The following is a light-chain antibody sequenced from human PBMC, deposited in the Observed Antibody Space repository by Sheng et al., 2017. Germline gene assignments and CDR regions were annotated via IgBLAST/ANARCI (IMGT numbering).Light chain of an antibody. CDR3: QQYNNWPPIT. Sequence: ETVMTQSPATLSVSPGESATLSCRASQSVRIYLAWYQQKPGQAPGSSSMVHLPGPLVSQPGSSGXGSGTEXTLTISSLQSEDSAVYYCQQYNNWPPITFGQGTRLEIK. J-gene: IGKJ5*01. CDR2: VHL. CDR1: QSVRIY. V-gene: IGKV3-15*01.